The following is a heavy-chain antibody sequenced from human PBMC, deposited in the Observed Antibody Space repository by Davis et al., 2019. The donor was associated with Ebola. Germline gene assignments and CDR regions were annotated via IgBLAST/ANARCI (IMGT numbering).Heavy chain of an antibody. D-gene: IGHD2-2*02. CDR2: INHSGST. CDR1: GGSFSGYY. Sequence: PSETLSLTCAVYGGSFSGYYWSWIRQPPGKGLEWIGEINHSGSTNYNPSIKSRVTISVDTSKNQFSLKLSSVTAADTAVYYCARHDGYCSSTSCYTTFDYWGQGTLVTVSS. CDR3: ARHDGYCSSTSCYTTFDY. J-gene: IGHJ4*02. V-gene: IGHV4-34*01.